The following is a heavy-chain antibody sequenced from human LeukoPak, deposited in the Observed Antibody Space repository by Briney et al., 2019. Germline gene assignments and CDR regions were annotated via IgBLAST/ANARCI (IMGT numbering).Heavy chain of an antibody. D-gene: IGHD3-22*01. Sequence: KPSETLSLTCTVSGGSISSYYWSWIRQPPGKGLEWIGYIYYSGSTNYNPSLKSRVTISVDTSKNQFSLKLSSVTAADKAVYYCARAKQYYYDSFDYWGQGTLVTVSS. CDR1: GGSISSYY. V-gene: IGHV4-59*01. CDR3: ARAKQYYYDSFDY. J-gene: IGHJ4*02. CDR2: IYYSGST.